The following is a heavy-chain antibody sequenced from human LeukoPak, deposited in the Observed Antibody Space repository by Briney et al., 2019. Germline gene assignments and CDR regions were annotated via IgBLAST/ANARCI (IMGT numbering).Heavy chain of an antibody. CDR3: ARGDDSGYDEGGFDY. V-gene: IGHV4-39*07. J-gene: IGHJ4*02. CDR1: GGSISSSSYY. Sequence: SETLSLTCTVSGGSISSSSYYWGWIRQPPGKGLEWIGNIYYSGSTYYNPSLKSRVTISVDTSKNQFSLKLSSVTAADTAVYYCARGDDSGYDEGGFDYWGQGTLVTVSS. D-gene: IGHD5-12*01. CDR2: IYYSGST.